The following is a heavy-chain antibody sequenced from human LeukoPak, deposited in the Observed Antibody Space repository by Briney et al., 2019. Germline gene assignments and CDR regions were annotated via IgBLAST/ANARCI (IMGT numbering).Heavy chain of an antibody. CDR2: IYTSGST. J-gene: IGHJ6*03. V-gene: IGHV4-4*08. CDR1: GGSISTYH. CDR3: ARRITYMDV. D-gene: IGHD3-10*01. Sequence: SETLSLTCTVSGGSISTYHWSWIRQPPGKGLDWIGYIYTSGSTRYNPSLNSRVTISVDTSKNQFSLKLSSVTAADTAVYYCARRITYMDVWGNGTTVTVSS.